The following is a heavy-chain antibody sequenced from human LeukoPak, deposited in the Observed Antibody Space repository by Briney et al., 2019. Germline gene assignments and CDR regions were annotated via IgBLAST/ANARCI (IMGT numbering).Heavy chain of an antibody. CDR3: ARQGIHCSSTSCYGDWFDP. V-gene: IGHV4-38-2*01. CDR2: IYHSGST. Sequence: SETLSLTCAVSGYSISSGYYWGWIRQPPGKGLEWIGSIYHSGSTYYNPSLKSRVTISVDTSKNQFSLKLSSVTAADTAVYYCARQGIHCSSTSCYGDWFDPWGQGTRVTVSS. CDR1: GYSISSGYY. J-gene: IGHJ5*02. D-gene: IGHD2-2*01.